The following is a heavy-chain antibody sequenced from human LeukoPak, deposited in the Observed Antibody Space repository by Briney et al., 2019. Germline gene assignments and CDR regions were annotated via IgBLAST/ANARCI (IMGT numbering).Heavy chain of an antibody. CDR3: AKIALGIAVKGGFDP. Sequence: GGSLRLSCAASGFTFDDYGMSWVRQAPGKGLEWVSAISGSGGSTYYADSVKGRFTISRDNSKNTLYLQMNSLRAEDTAVYYCAKIALGIAVKGGFDPWGQGTLVTVSS. CDR1: GFTFDDYG. CDR2: ISGSGGST. D-gene: IGHD6-19*01. V-gene: IGHV3-23*01. J-gene: IGHJ5*02.